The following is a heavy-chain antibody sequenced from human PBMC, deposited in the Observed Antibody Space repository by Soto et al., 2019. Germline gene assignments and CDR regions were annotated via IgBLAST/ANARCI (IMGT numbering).Heavy chain of an antibody. CDR2: IIPIFGTV. V-gene: IGHV1-69*12. J-gene: IGHJ2*01. Sequence: QVQLVQSGAEVKKPGSSVTVSCKASGGTFSSYTISWVRQAPGQGLEWMGGIIPIFGTVNYAQKFQGRVTITADESTNTAYMELSRLRSEDTAVYYCARGNHRWLQLWYFDLWGRGTLVTVSS. CDR1: GGTFSSYT. D-gene: IGHD5-12*01. CDR3: ARGNHRWLQLWYFDL.